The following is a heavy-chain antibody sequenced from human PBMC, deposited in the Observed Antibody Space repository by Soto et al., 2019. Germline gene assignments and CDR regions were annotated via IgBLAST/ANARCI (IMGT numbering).Heavy chain of an antibody. CDR3: AKDTRYADYVRWFDS. V-gene: IGHV3-23*01. D-gene: IGHD4-17*01. CDR1: GFTFSSYA. CDR2: ITASGGRT. J-gene: IGHJ5*01. Sequence: EVHLLESGGGLVQPGGSLRLSCTASGFTFSSYAMTWVRQAPGRGLEGVSGITASGGRTFYADSVKGRFTISRDNSRSTLYLQMNCLRAEDTAVYYCAKDTRYADYVRWFDSWGQGTLVTVSS.